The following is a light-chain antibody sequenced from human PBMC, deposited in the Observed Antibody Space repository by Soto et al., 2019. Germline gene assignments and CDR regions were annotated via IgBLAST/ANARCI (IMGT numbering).Light chain of an antibody. CDR2: AAS. Sequence: DIQMTQSPSTLSGSVGDRVTITCRASQTISSWLAWYQQKPGKAPKLLIYAASTLQSGVPSRFSGSGSGTEFTLTISSLQPEDFATYYCQQLNSYPRITFGQGTRLEI. V-gene: IGKV1-9*01. J-gene: IGKJ5*01. CDR1: QTISSW. CDR3: QQLNSYPRIT.